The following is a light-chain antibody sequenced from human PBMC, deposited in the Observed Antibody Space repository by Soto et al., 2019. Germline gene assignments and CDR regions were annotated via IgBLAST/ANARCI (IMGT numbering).Light chain of an antibody. CDR2: EDN. J-gene: IGLJ2*01. CDR3: QSYDSSNGVV. Sequence: NFMLTQPHSVSESPGKTVTIFCTRSSGSIASNYVQWYQQRPGSAPTTVIYEDNQRPSGVPDRFSGSIDSSSNSASLTISGLKTEDEADYYCQSYDSSNGVVFGGGTKLTVL. V-gene: IGLV6-57*03. CDR1: SGSIASNY.